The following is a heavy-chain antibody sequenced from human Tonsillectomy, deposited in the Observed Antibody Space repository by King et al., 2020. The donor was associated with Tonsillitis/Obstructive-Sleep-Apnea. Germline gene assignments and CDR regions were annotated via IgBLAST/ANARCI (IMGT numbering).Heavy chain of an antibody. V-gene: IGHV1-69*04. CDR1: GGTFNTYG. CDR3: ARENIDIVAQDY. Sequence: QLVQSGAEVKKPGSSVKVSCRASGGTFNTYGVAWVRQAPGQGLEWMGRIIPILGIPNYAQNFQGRVTISADTSTATAYMELSSLRSDDTAIYYCARENIDIVAQDYWGQGTLVTVSS. CDR2: IIPILGIP. J-gene: IGHJ4*02. D-gene: IGHD5-12*01.